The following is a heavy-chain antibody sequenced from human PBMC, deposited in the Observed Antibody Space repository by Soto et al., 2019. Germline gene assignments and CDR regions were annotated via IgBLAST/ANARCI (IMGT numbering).Heavy chain of an antibody. D-gene: IGHD2-15*01. J-gene: IGHJ4*02. Sequence: PGGSLRLSCAASGFTFSSYWMSWVRQAQGKGLEWVANIKQDGSEKYYVDSVKGRFTISRDNAKNSLYLQMNSLRAEDTAVYYCARLPRYCSGGSCYCDYWGQGTLVTVSS. V-gene: IGHV3-7*05. CDR3: ARLPRYCSGGSCYCDY. CDR1: GFTFSSYW. CDR2: IKQDGSEK.